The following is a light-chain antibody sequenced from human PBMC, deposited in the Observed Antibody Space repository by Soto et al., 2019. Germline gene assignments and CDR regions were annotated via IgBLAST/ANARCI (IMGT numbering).Light chain of an antibody. J-gene: IGLJ1*01. V-gene: IGLV2-11*01. CDR3: CSYAGSYTWV. CDR2: DVT. Sequence: QSALTQPRSVSGSPGQSVTISCTGSNSDVGAYKFVSWLQHNPGEAPKVMIYDVTQRPSGVPDRFSGTKSGNTASLTISGLQAEDEADYYCCSYAGSYTWVFGSGTKATVL. CDR1: NSDVGAYKF.